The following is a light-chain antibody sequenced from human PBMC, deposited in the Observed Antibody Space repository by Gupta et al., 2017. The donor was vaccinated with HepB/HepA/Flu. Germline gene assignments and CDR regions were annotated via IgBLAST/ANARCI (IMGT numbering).Light chain of an antibody. CDR1: RSDVGSYNY. J-gene: IGLJ1*01. CDR2: EVS. Sequence: QSALTQPASVSAPPAQSVTISCTATRSDVGSYNYVSWYQQHPGKAPKLMIYEVSNRPSGVSNRFSGSKSGNTASLTISGLQAEDEADYSCSSYTTSGTLEVFGTGTKLTVL. CDR3: SSYTTSGTLEV. V-gene: IGLV2-14*01.